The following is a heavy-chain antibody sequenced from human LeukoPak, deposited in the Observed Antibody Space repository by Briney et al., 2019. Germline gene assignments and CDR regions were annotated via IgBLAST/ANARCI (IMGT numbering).Heavy chain of an antibody. J-gene: IGHJ4*02. CDR3: ARGGTVFGG. D-gene: IGHD3-16*01. Sequence: ASETLSLTCAVYGGSFSGYYWSWIRQPPGKGLEWIGEIYHSGSTNYNPSLKSRVTISVDKSKNQFSLKLSSVTAADTAAYYCARGGTVFGGWGQGTLVTVSS. CDR2: IYHSGST. CDR1: GGSFSGYY. V-gene: IGHV4-34*01.